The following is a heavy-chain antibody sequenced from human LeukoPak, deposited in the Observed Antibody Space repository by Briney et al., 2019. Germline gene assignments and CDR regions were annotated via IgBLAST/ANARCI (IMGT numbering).Heavy chain of an antibody. CDR1: GYTFTSYY. Sequence: ASVKVSCKASGYTFTSYYMHWVRQAPGQGLEWMGIINPSGGSTSYAQKFQGRVTMTRDMSTSTVYMELSSLRSEDTAVYYCARGRERYSSSSGVPTWFDPWGQGTLVTVSS. V-gene: IGHV1-46*01. J-gene: IGHJ5*02. CDR2: INPSGGST. CDR3: ARGRERYSSSSGVPTWFDP. D-gene: IGHD6-6*01.